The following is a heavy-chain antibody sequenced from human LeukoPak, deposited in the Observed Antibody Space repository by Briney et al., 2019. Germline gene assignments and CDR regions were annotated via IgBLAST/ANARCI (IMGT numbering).Heavy chain of an antibody. J-gene: IGHJ6*03. CDR2: TYYRSKWYN. Sequence: SQTLSLTCAISGVSVSSNSAAWNWIRQSPSRGLEWLGRTYYRSKWYNDYAVSVKSRITINPDTSKNQFSLQLNSVTPEDTAVYYCARGSWFGELFAAVDYYYYYMDVWGKGTTVTVSS. V-gene: IGHV6-1*01. D-gene: IGHD3-10*01. CDR3: ARGSWFGELFAAVDYYYYYMDV. CDR1: GVSVSSNSAA.